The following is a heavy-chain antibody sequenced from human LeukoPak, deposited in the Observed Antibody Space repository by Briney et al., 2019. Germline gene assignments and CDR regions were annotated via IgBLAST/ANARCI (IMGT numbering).Heavy chain of an antibody. CDR2: IKKVGVEK. CDR1: GFTFSSYW. D-gene: IGHD1-26*01. V-gene: IGHV3-7*01. J-gene: IGHJ4*02. Sequence: GGSLRLSCAASGFTFSSYWMSWVRQAPGKGLEWVANIKKVGVEKDYVESVKGRFTISRDNAKNSLYLQMNSLRAEDTAVYYCARDSYSGSYWGQGTLVTVSS. CDR3: ARDSYSGSY.